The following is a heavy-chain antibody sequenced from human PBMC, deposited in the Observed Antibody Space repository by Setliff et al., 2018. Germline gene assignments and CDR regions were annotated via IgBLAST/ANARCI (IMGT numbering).Heavy chain of an antibody. CDR1: GYTFTGYG. J-gene: IGHJ6*02. V-gene: IGHV1-18*01. Sequence: GASVKVSCKASGYTFTGYGISWVRQAPGQGLEWMGWISAYNGNTNYAQKLQGRVTMTTDTSTSTAYMELRSLRSDDTAVYYCARDKATYYDSSGYYFTSSMDVWGQGTTVTVSS. CDR2: ISAYNGNT. CDR3: ARDKATYYDSSGYYFTSSMDV. D-gene: IGHD3-22*01.